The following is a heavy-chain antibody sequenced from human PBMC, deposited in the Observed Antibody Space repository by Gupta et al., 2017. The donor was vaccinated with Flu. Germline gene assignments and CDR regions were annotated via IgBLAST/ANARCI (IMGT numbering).Heavy chain of an antibody. V-gene: IGHV3-30-3*01. D-gene: IGHD2-2*01. J-gene: IGHJ4*02. CDR3: ARDNRPDIVAVPAAFDY. CDR2: ISNDGINN. CDR1: GFTFSSQV. Sequence: QVQVVESGGGVVQPGRSLRLSCAASGFTFSSQVMHWVRQAPGKGLEWVAGISNDGINNYYADSVKGRFTISRDNSRNTLYLQMNSLRAEDTAVFYCARDNRPDIVAVPAAFDYWGQGTLVTVSS.